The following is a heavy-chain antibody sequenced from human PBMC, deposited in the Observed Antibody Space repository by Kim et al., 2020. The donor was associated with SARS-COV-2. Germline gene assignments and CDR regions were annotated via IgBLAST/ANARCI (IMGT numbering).Heavy chain of an antibody. D-gene: IGHD5-12*01. CDR2: IRSKAYGGTT. J-gene: IGHJ6*02. Sequence: SLRLSCTASGFTFGDYAMSWFRQAPGKGLEWVGFIRSKAYGGTTEYAASVKGRFTISRDDSKSIAYLQMNSLKTEDTAVYYCTSDGGYDSYYYYGMDVWGQGTTVTVSS. CDR3: TSDGGYDSYYYYGMDV. CDR1: GFTFGDYA. V-gene: IGHV3-49*03.